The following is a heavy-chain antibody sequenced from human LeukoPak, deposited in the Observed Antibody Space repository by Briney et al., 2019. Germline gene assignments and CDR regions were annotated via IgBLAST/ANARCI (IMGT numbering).Heavy chain of an antibody. J-gene: IGHJ6*02. V-gene: IGHV3-30*02. Sequence: GGSLRLSCAASGFTFSSSGMHWVRQAPGKGLGWVAFIRYDGSYKYYADSVRGRFTISRDNSKNTLYLQMNSLRAEDTAVYYCAKDRGSGGWPNYYDYGMDVWGQGTTVTVSS. CDR1: GFTFSSSG. CDR3: AKDRGSGGWPNYYDYGMDV. D-gene: IGHD3-10*01. CDR2: IRYDGSYK.